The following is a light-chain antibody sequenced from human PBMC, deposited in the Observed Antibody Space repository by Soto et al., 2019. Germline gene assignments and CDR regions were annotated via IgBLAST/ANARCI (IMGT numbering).Light chain of an antibody. CDR2: GAS. J-gene: IGKJ3*01. Sequence: EIVMTQSPATLSVSPGERATLSCRASQNINNNLAWYQQNPGQAPRLLISGASTRATGIPARFSGSGSGSDFTLTISSLQSEDLAFYYCQQYSSSPCTFGPGTKVDIK. CDR1: QNINNN. CDR3: QQYSSSPCT. V-gene: IGKV3-15*01.